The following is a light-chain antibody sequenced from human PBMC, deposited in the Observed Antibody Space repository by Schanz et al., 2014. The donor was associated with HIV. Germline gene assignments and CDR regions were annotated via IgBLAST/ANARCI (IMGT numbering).Light chain of an antibody. J-gene: IGKJ2*01. CDR1: QSISNN. CDR3: QQYYSRSYT. CDR2: SAS. V-gene: IGKV3-15*01. Sequence: TVMTQSPATLSVSPGERATLSCTASQSISNNLAWYQQKLGQAPRLLIYSASTRVTGVPARFSGSGSGTEFTLTISSLQPDDFATYYCQQYYSRSYTFGQGTKLEIK.